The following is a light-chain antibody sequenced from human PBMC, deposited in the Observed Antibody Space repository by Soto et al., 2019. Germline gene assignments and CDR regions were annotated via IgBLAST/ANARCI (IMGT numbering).Light chain of an antibody. J-gene: IGLJ3*02. CDR3: CSFAGSYTFWV. V-gene: IGLV2-11*01. CDR2: DVS. CDR1: SSDVGDYNY. Sequence: QSALTQPRSVSGSPGQSVTISCTGTSSDVGDYNYVSWYQQYPGKAPKLVIYDVSKRPSGVPDRFSGSKSGNTASLTISGLQAXDXADYYCCSFAGSYTFWVFGGGTKL.